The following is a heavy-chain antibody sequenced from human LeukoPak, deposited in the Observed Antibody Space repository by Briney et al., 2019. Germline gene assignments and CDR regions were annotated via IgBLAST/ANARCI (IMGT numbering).Heavy chain of an antibody. CDR2: INPSGSST. CDR1: GYSFTSHY. Sequence: GASVKVSCKASGYSFTSHYMHWVRQAPGQGLEWLGLINPSGSSTLYAQKFQGRVTMTRDMSTTTDYMELSGLRSEDTAVYYCARDNSVGDVAWWFDPWGQGTLVTVSP. CDR3: ARDNSVGDVAWWFDP. V-gene: IGHV1-46*01. D-gene: IGHD1-26*01. J-gene: IGHJ5*02.